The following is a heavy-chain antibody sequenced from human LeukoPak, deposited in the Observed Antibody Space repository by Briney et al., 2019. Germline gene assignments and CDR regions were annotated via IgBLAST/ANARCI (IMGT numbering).Heavy chain of an antibody. D-gene: IGHD2-15*01. J-gene: IGHJ4*02. CDR3: ARDATRTGDTVVVVAARGGYFDY. CDR2: INPSGGST. V-gene: IGHV1-46*01. CDR1: GYTFTSYY. Sequence: GASVEVSCKASGYTFTSYYMHWVRQAPGQGLEWMGIINPSGGSTSYAQKFQGRVTMTRDTSTSTVYMELSSLRSEDTAVYYCARDATRTGDTVVVVAARGGYFDYWGQGTLVTVSS.